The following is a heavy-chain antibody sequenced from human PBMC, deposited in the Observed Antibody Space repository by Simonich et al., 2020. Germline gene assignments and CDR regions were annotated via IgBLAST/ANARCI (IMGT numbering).Heavy chain of an antibody. D-gene: IGHD3-22*01. CDR2: ISGSGGST. CDR3: AKDLGERITMIVVVIDAFDI. Sequence: GGGLVQPGGSLRLSCAASGFTFSSYAMSWVRQAPGKGLEWVSAISGSGGSTYYSDSWKGRFTISRDNSKNTLYLQMNSLRAEDTAVYYFAKDLGERITMIVVVIDAFDIWGQGTMVTVSS. J-gene: IGHJ3*02. CDR1: GFTFSSYA. V-gene: IGHV3-23*01.